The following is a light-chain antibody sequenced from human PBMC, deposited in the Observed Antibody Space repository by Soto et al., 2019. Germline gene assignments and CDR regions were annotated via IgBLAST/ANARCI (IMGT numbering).Light chain of an antibody. J-gene: IGKJ4*01. V-gene: IGKV3-15*01. CDR2: GAS. CDR1: QSVDTN. Sequence: EIILAQSPATLSVSPSEGVGLXGRTTQSVDTNLAWYQQKPGQPPRLLIHGASTRATGIAARFSGSGSGTDFTLTISSLQSDDFAVYYCQQYYDWPPLTFGGGTKVDI. CDR3: QQYYDWPPLT.